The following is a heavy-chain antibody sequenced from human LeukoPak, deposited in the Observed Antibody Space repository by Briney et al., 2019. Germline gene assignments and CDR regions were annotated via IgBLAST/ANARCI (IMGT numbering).Heavy chain of an antibody. V-gene: IGHV1-18*01. CDR2: ISAYNGNT. D-gene: IGHD3-10*01. CDR1: GYTFTSYG. J-gene: IGHJ4*02. CDR3: ARELPRYYYGSGKVQFDY. Sequence: ASVKVSCKASGYTFTSYGISWVRQAPGQGLEWMGWISAYNGNTNYAQKLQGRVTMTTDTSTSTAYMELRSLRSDDTAVYYCARELPRYYYGSGKVQFDYWGQGTLVTVSS.